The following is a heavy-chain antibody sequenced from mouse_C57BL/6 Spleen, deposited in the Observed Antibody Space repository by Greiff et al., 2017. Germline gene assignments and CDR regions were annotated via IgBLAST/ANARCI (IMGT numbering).Heavy chain of an antibody. CDR2: ISSGSSTI. CDR3: ARGSYGSSTYYFDY. J-gene: IGHJ2*01. CDR1: GFTFSDYG. V-gene: IGHV5-17*01. D-gene: IGHD1-1*01. Sequence: EVKVVESGGGLVKPGGSLKLSCAASGFTFSDYGMHWVRQAPEKGLEWVAYISSGSSTIYYADTVKGRFTISRDNAKNTLFLQMTSLRSEDTAMYYCARGSYGSSTYYFDYWGQGTTLTVSS.